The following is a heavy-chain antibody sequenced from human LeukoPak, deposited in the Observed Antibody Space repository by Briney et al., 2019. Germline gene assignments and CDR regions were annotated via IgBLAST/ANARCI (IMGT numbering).Heavy chain of an antibody. CDR3: ARARILGYCSGGSCSRTYYFDY. D-gene: IGHD2-15*01. J-gene: IGHJ4*02. Sequence: SETLSLTCAVSGGSISSGGYSWSWIRQPPGKGLEWIGYIYHSGSTYYNPSLKSRVTISVDRSKNQFSLKLSSVTAAVTAVYYCARARILGYCSGGSCSRTYYFDYWGQGTLVTVSS. V-gene: IGHV4-30-2*01. CDR1: GGSISSGGYS. CDR2: IYHSGST.